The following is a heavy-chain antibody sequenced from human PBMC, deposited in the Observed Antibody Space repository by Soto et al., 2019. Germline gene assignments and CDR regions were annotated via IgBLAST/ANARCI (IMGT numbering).Heavy chain of an antibody. J-gene: IGHJ6*03. CDR2: INSDGGST. D-gene: IGHD6-13*01. Sequence: EVQLVESGGGLVQPGGSLRLSCAASGFTFSSYWMHWVRQAPGKGLVWVSRINSDGGSTSYADSVKGRFTISRDNAKNTLYLRMNRLRAEYTAVYYCARRAAAGTYYYYYMDVWGKGTTVTVSS. V-gene: IGHV3-74*01. CDR1: GFTFSSYW. CDR3: ARRAAAGTYYYYYMDV.